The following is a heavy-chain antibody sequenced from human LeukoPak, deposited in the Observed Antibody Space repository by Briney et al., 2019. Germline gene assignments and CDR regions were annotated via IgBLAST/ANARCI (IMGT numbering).Heavy chain of an antibody. J-gene: IGHJ3*02. D-gene: IGHD5-24*01. CDR1: GFTFSSYA. V-gene: IGHV3-23*01. CDR3: AKDPGRDGYNYAFDI. CDR2: ISGSGGST. Sequence: GGSLRLSCAASGFTFSSYAMSWVRQAPGKGPEWVSAISGSGGSTYYADSVKGRFTISRDNSKNTLYLQMNSLRAEDTAVYYCAKDPGRDGYNYAFDIWGQGTMVTVSS.